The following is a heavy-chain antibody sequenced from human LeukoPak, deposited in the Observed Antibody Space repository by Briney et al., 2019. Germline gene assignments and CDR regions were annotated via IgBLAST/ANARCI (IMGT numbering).Heavy chain of an antibody. D-gene: IGHD3-22*01. CDR1: GFTFDDYA. J-gene: IGHJ4*02. CDR2: ISWNSGSI. V-gene: IGHV3-9*01. CDR3: AKGPADSSGYYYFDY. Sequence: PGGSLRLSCAASGFTFDDYAMHWVRQAPGEGLEWVSGISWNSGSIGYADSVKGRFTISRDNAKNSLYLQMNSLRAEDTALYYCAKGPADSSGYYYFDYWGQGTLVTVSS.